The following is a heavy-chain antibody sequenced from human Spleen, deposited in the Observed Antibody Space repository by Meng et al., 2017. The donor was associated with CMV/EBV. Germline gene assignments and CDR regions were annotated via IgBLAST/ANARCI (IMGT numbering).Heavy chain of an antibody. J-gene: IGHJ4*02. CDR3: ARDSFDY. V-gene: IGHV3-30-3*01. Sequence: QVQLVGSGGGGVQPGRCLRLSCAASGFTFSSYAMHWVRQAPGKGLEWVAVISYDGSNKYYADSVKGRFTISRDNSKNTLYLQMNSLRAEDTAVYYCARDSFDYWGQGTLVTVSS. CDR1: GFTFSSYA. CDR2: ISYDGSNK.